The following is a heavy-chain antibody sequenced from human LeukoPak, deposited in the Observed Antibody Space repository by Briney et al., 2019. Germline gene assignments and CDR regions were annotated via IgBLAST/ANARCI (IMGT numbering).Heavy chain of an antibody. CDR3: ARGVVAAAGPSVDY. Sequence: GGSLRLSCAASGFTFSSYSMNWVRQAPGKGLEWVSSIISISSYIYYALSVKGRFTISRDNAKNSLYLQMNSLRAEDTAVYYCARGVVAAAGPSVDYWGQGTLVTVSS. CDR1: GFTFSSYS. V-gene: IGHV3-21*01. CDR2: IISISSYI. J-gene: IGHJ4*02. D-gene: IGHD6-13*01.